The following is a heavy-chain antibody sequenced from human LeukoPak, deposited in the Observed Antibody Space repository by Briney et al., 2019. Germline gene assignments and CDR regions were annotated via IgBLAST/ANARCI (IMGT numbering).Heavy chain of an antibody. CDR3: ARPNIGSGLPWAFDI. Sequence: SETLSLTCTVSGGSISSGGYYWSWIRQPPGKGLEWIGYIYHSGSTYYNPSLKSRVTISVDRSKNQFSLKLSSVTAADTAVYYCARPNIGSGLPWAFDIWGQGTMVTVSS. D-gene: IGHD3-10*01. J-gene: IGHJ3*02. CDR1: GGSISSGGYY. CDR2: IYHSGST. V-gene: IGHV4-30-2*01.